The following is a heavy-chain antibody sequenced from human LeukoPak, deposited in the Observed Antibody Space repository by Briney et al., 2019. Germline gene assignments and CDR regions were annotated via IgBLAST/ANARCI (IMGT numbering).Heavy chain of an antibody. CDR2: ISYDGSNE. V-gene: IGHV3-30*04. CDR1: GFTFSSYA. D-gene: IGHD4-11*01. CDR3: VREGLSNPGDY. Sequence: GGSLRLSCAASGFTFSSYAMHWVRQAPGKGLEWVALISYDGSNEYYADSVKGRFTISRDNSKNTLYLQMNSLRAEDTAVYYCVREGLSNPGDYWGQGTLVTVSS. J-gene: IGHJ4*02.